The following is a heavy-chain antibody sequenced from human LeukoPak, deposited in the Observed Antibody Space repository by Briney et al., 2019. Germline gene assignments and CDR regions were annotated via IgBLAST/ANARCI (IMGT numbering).Heavy chain of an antibody. V-gene: IGHV3-13*01. Sequence: GGSLRLSCAASGFTFSSYDLHWVRQVPGYGLEWVSGIGTLGDTYYLGSLKGRFTISRENAKNSLYLQMNSLRAGDTAVYYCARGRSFNYNDNRAHYPYWGKGTVVTVSS. CDR1: GFTFSSYD. CDR2: IGTLGDT. CDR3: ARGRSFNYNDNRAHYPY. D-gene: IGHD3-22*01. J-gene: IGHJ4*02.